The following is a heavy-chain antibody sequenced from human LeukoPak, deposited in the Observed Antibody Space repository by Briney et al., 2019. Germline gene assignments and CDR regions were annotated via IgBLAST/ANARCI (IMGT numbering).Heavy chain of an antibody. J-gene: IGHJ4*02. V-gene: IGHV3-30-3*01. Sequence: GGSLRLSCAASGFTFSSYAMHWVRQAPGEGLEWVAVISYDGSNKYYADSVKGRFTISRDNSKNTLYLQMNSLRAEDTAVYYCARKAHRSYGDFDYWGQGTLVTVSS. CDR2: ISYDGSNK. CDR1: GFTFSSYA. CDR3: ARKAHRSYGDFDY. D-gene: IGHD1-26*01.